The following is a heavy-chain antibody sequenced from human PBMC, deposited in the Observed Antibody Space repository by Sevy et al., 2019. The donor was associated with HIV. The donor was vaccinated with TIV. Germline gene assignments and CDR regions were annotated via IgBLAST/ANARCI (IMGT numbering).Heavy chain of an antibody. V-gene: IGHV3-23*01. CDR3: AKGGRSYRDSYFDH. J-gene: IGHJ4*02. CDR2: ISASGNSA. Sequence: GGSLRLSCAASGFTFSISAMTWVRQAPGKGLEWVSVISASGNSAYYADSVKGRFTISRDNSKNTLSLQMNSLRAEDTAVYYCAKGGRSYRDSYFDHWGQGTLVTVSP. D-gene: IGHD5-18*01. CDR1: GFTFSISA.